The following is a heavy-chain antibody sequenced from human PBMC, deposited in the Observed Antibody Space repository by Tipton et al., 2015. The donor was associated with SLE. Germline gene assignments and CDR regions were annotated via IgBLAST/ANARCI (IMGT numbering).Heavy chain of an antibody. CDR3: TRADYYDSSGGSYYGMDV. Sequence: SLRLSCAASGFTFGVTPMHWVRQAPGKGLEWVAGISWSGANTAYADSVEGRLTISRENAKNSLFLQMNSLRAGDTAVYYCTRADYYDSSGGSYYGMDVWGQGTTVTVSS. CDR1: GFTFGVTP. CDR2: ISWSGANT. D-gene: IGHD3-10*01. J-gene: IGHJ6*02. V-gene: IGHV3-9*01.